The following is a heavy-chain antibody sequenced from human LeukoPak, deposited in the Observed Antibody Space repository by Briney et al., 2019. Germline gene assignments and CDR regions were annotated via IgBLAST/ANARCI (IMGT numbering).Heavy chain of an antibody. J-gene: IGHJ4*02. Sequence: SETLSLTCAVYGGSFSGYYWSWIRQPPGKGLEWIGEINHSGSTNYNPSLKSRVTISVDTSKNQFSLKLSSVTAADTAVYYCARRPPFYDYVWGSYRPFDYWGQGTLVTVSS. D-gene: IGHD3-16*02. CDR2: INHSGST. CDR1: GGSFSGYY. V-gene: IGHV4-34*01. CDR3: ARRPPFYDYVWGSYRPFDY.